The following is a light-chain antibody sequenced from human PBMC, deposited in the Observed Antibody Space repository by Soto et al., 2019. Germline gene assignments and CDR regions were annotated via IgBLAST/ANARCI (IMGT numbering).Light chain of an antibody. CDR3: SSYTSSSTVI. CDR1: TSDVGDYNY. CDR2: DVT. V-gene: IGLV2-14*01. J-gene: IGLJ2*01. Sequence: QSALTQPASVSGSPGQSITISCTGTTSDVGDYNYVSWYQQHPDKAPKLMIYDVTNRPSGVSNRFSGSKSDNTASLTISGLQAEDEAEYYCSSYTSSSTVIFGGGTKLTVL.